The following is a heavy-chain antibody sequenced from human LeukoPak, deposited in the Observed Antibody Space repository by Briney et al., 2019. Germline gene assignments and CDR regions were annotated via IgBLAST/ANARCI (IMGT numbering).Heavy chain of an antibody. CDR2: IRFDGRNK. J-gene: IGHJ4*02. D-gene: IGHD3-10*01. Sequence: PGGSLRLSCGTSGFTFSSYGMHWVRQAPGKGLEWVAFIRFDGRNKYHADSVKGRFTISRDNSKNTLYLQMNSLRAEDTAVYYCAKALSGRTAWFGELPIFLDYWGQGTLVTVSS. V-gene: IGHV3-30*02. CDR1: GFTFSSYG. CDR3: AKALSGRTAWFGELPIFLDY.